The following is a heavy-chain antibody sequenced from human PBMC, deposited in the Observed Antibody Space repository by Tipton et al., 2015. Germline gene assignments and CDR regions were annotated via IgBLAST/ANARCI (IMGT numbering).Heavy chain of an antibody. CDR2: IYYSGTP. J-gene: IGHJ5*02. D-gene: IGHD6-19*01. CDR1: GGSMNNYY. CDR3: AELGSGGFDP. V-gene: IGHV4-59*01. Sequence: GLVKPSETLSLTCSVSGGSMNNYYWTWIRQSPGKGLEWLGYIYYSGTPNYNPSLKSRVTFSVDTSKNQFYLKLRSVTAADTAVYYCAELGSGGFDPWGQGTLITVSA.